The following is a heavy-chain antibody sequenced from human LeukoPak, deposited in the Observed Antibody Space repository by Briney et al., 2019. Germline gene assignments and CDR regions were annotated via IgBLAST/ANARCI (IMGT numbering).Heavy chain of an antibody. Sequence: GGSLSLSCTASGFTLSRYWMSWVRQAPGKGLEWVSVIYSGGSTYYADSVKGRFTISRHNSKNTLYLQMNSLRAEDTAVYYCARAPYYYDFPDYWGQGTLVTVSS. J-gene: IGHJ4*02. CDR3: ARAPYYYDFPDY. CDR1: GFTLSRYW. V-gene: IGHV3-53*04. D-gene: IGHD3-22*01. CDR2: IYSGGST.